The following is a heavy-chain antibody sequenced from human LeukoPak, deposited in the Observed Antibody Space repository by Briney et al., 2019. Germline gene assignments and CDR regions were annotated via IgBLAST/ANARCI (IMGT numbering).Heavy chain of an antibody. J-gene: IGHJ4*02. Sequence: GGSLRLSCAASGFTFSNYAMSWVRQAPGKGLEWVSAISGSASSTYHADSVKGRFTISRDNSKNTLYLQMNSLRAEDTAVYYCAKYIVATNSNLVAATRRYFDYWGQGTLVTVSS. CDR1: GFTFSNYA. V-gene: IGHV3-23*01. CDR2: ISGSASST. CDR3: AKYIVATNSNLVAATRRYFDY. D-gene: IGHD2-15*01.